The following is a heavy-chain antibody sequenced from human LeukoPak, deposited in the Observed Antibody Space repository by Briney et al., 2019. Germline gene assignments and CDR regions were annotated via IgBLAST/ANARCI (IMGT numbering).Heavy chain of an antibody. CDR1: GFTFSSYA. D-gene: IGHD5-18*01. CDR2: ISYDGSNK. CDR3: ARDPSVRIQLWSKPCDY. J-gene: IGHJ4*02. Sequence: GGSLRLSCAASGFTFSSYAMHWVRQAPGKGLEWVAVISYDGSNKYYADSVKGRFTISRDNSKNTLYLQMNSLRAEDTAVYYCARDPSVRIQLWSKPCDYWGQGTLVTVSS. V-gene: IGHV3-30-3*01.